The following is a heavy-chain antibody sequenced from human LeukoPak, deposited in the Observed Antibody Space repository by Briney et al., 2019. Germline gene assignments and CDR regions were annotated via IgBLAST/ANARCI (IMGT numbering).Heavy chain of an antibody. D-gene: IGHD2/OR15-2a*01. CDR3: AREGPRGNSQFDY. Sequence: GGSLRLSCAASGFTVSSNYMSWVRQAPGKGLEWVALIWYDGSNKYYTDSVKGRLTISRDNSKNTLYLQMNSLRAEDTAIYYCAREGPRGNSQFDYWGQGTLVTVSS. CDR1: GFTVSSNY. CDR2: IWYDGSNK. V-gene: IGHV3-33*08. J-gene: IGHJ4*02.